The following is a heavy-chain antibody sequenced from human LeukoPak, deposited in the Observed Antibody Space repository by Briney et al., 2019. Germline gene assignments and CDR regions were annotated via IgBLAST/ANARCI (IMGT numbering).Heavy chain of an antibody. D-gene: IGHD3-10*01. CDR2: ISYDGSNK. V-gene: IGHV3-30*18. J-gene: IGHJ4*02. Sequence: GGSLRLSCAASGFTFSSYGMHWVRQAPGKGLEWVAVISYDGSNKYYADSVKGRFTISRDNSKNTLYLQMNSLRAEDTAVYYCAKGLSRLLWFGESIFDYWGQGTLVTVSS. CDR1: GFTFSSYG. CDR3: AKGLSRLLWFGESIFDY.